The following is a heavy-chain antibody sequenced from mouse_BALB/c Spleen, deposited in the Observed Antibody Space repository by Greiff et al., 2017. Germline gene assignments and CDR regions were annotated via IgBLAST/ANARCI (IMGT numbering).Heavy chain of an antibody. CDR3: ARHVRDYDGYFDV. CDR1: GFSLTSYG. J-gene: IGHJ1*01. CDR2: IWSDGST. Sequence: QVQLKQSGPDLVAPSQSLSITCTVSGFSLTSYGVHWVRQPPGKGLEWLVVIWSDGSTTYNSALKSRLSISKDNSKSQVFLKMNSLQTDDTAMYYCARHVRDYDGYFDVWGAGTTVTVSS. D-gene: IGHD2-4*01. V-gene: IGHV2-6-2*01.